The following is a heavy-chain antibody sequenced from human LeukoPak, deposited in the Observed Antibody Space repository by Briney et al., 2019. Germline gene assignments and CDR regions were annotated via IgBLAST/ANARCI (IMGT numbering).Heavy chain of an antibody. CDR1: GFTFSNAW. J-gene: IGHJ6*02. CDR2: IKSKTDGGTT. CDR3: TTGTKYYYDSSGYYYPYGMDV. Sequence: GSLRLSCAASGFTFSNAWMSWVRQAPGKGLEWVGRIKSKTDGGTTDYAAPVKGRFTISRDDSKNTLYLQMNSLKTEDTAVYYCTTGTKYYYDSSGYYYPYGMDVWGQGTTVTVSS. V-gene: IGHV3-15*01. D-gene: IGHD3-22*01.